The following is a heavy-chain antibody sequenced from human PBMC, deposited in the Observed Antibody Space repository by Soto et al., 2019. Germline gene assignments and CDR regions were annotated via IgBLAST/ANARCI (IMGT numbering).Heavy chain of an antibody. V-gene: IGHV5-51*01. Sequence: GESLKISCKGSGYVFTTYWIGWVRQMPGKGLEWMGIIYPGDSDTKYSPSFQGQVTISADRSITTAYLQWSSLKASDTAMYYCTRHGGSGNYYTIDQWGQGTLVTVSS. CDR3: TRHGGSGNYYTIDQ. D-gene: IGHD3-10*01. J-gene: IGHJ4*02. CDR1: GYVFTTYW. CDR2: IYPGDSDT.